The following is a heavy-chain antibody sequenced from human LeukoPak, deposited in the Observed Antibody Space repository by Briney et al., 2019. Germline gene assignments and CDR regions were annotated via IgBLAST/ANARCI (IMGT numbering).Heavy chain of an antibody. D-gene: IGHD4-17*01. J-gene: IGHJ3*02. V-gene: IGHV3-66*04. CDR2: IYSGGDT. CDR3: ARRSTVTRDVDI. CDR1: GFTFSSYA. Sequence: GSLRLSCAASGFTFSSYAMSWVRQTPGKGLEWVSVIYSGGDTNYADSVKGRFTISRDNSKNTVYLQVNSLRAEDTAVYYCARRSTVTRDVDIWGQGTMVTVSS.